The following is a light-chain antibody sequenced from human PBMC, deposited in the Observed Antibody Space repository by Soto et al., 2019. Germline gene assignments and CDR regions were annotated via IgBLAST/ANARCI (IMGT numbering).Light chain of an antibody. CDR3: HHYET. CDR1: QSVSSSY. V-gene: IGKV3-20*01. Sequence: EIVLTQSPGTLSLSLGDRATLSCRASQSVSSSYLGWYQQKPGQAPRLLMYCASIRAAGVPDRFSGSGSGTEFTLTISRLEPEDFTVYYCHHYETFGQGTKVDI. CDR2: CAS. J-gene: IGKJ1*01.